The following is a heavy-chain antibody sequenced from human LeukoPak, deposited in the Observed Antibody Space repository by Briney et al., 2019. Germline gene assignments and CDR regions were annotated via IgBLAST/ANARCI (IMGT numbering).Heavy chain of an antibody. CDR2: INPNSGGT. D-gene: IGHD5-18*01. Sequence: VASPKLSCTASGYTFTGYYMHWVRQAPGQGLEWMGWINPNSGGTNFAQKFQGRVTMTRDTSISTAYMELSRLRSDDTAVYYCARGGRGYSYGRGFYYYMAVGGKGTTVTVSS. V-gene: IGHV1-2*02. J-gene: IGHJ6*03. CDR3: ARGGRGYSYGRGFYYYMAV. CDR1: GYTFTGYY.